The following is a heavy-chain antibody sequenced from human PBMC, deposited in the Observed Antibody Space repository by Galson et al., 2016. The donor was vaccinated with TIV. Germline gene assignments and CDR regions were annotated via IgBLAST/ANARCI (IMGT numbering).Heavy chain of an antibody. D-gene: IGHD3-16*01. CDR1: GGSVSPYY. Sequence: ETLSLTCSVSGGSVSPYYWTWIRQPAGKGLEWIGRISGTGSTNYNPSVKSRVTLSVDTSQNQLSLRLTSVTAADTAVYYCTGSHDYIWGRPIDYWGQGTLVTVSS. CDR3: TGSHDYIWGRPIDY. J-gene: IGHJ4*02. CDR2: ISGTGST. V-gene: IGHV4-4*07.